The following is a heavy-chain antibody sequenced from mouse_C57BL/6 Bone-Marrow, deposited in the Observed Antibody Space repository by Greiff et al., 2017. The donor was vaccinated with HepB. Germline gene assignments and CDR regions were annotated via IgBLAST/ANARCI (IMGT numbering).Heavy chain of an antibody. D-gene: IGHD2-1*01. V-gene: IGHV1-82*01. CDR2: IYPGDGDT. CDR1: GYAFSSSW. Sequence: VKVVESGPELVKPGASVKISCKASGYAFSSSWMNWVKQRPGKGLEWIGRIYPGDGDTNYNGKFKGKATLTADKSSSTAYMQLSSLTSEDSAVYFCARSAIYYGNYGYFDVWGTGTTVTVSS. J-gene: IGHJ1*03. CDR3: ARSAIYYGNYGYFDV.